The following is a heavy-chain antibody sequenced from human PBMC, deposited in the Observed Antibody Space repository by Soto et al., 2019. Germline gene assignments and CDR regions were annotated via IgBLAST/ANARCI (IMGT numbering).Heavy chain of an antibody. Sequence: QVQLQESGPGLVTPSGTLSLTCAVSGGSISSNNWWSWVRQPPGKGLEWIGEIYHDGNTHYNPSLKSRVTISVDKSKNHFALIVSSLTAADTAVYYCAKLDGGGYWGQGTLVTVSS. J-gene: IGHJ4*02. CDR1: GGSISSNNW. V-gene: IGHV4-4*02. CDR3: AKLDGGGY. CDR2: IYHDGNT. D-gene: IGHD1-1*01.